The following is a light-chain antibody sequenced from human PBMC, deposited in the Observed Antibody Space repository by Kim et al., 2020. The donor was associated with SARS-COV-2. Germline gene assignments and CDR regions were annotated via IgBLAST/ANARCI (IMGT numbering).Light chain of an antibody. CDR3: QAWDSSTVI. Sequence: SYELTQPPSVSVSPGQTASITCSGDKLGDKYACWYQQKPGQSPVLVIYQDNKQPSGIPERFSGSNSGNTATLTISGTQAMDEADYYCQAWDSSTVIFGGGAHLSVL. V-gene: IGLV3-1*01. CDR1: KLGDKY. CDR2: QDN. J-gene: IGLJ2*01.